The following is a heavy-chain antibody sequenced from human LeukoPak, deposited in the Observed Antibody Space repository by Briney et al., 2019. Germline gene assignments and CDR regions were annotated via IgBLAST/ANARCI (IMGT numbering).Heavy chain of an antibody. CDR3: ARLGALLATVTTGYGMDV. CDR2: IYHSGST. V-gene: IGHV4-4*02. D-gene: IGHD4-17*01. CDR1: GGSISSSNW. J-gene: IGHJ6*02. Sequence: SETVSLTCAVSGGSISSSNWWSWVRQPPGKGLEWIGEIYHSGSTNYNPSLKSRVTISVDKSKNQFSLKLSSVTAADTAVYYCARLGALLATVTTGYGMDVWGQGTTVTVSS.